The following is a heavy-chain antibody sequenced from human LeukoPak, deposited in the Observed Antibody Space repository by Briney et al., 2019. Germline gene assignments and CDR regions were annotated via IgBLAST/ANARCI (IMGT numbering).Heavy chain of an antibody. D-gene: IGHD5-12*01. CDR1: GGSISSYY. CDR3: ARTTEGYAGGPGYSYYYYMDV. Sequence: SETLSLTCTVSGGSISSYYWSWIRQPPGKGLEWIGYIYYSGSTHYSPSLRSRVTISVDTSKNQFSLKLRSVTAADTAVYYCARTTEGYAGGPGYSYYYYMDVWGKGTTVTISS. V-gene: IGHV4-59*01. CDR2: IYYSGST. J-gene: IGHJ6*03.